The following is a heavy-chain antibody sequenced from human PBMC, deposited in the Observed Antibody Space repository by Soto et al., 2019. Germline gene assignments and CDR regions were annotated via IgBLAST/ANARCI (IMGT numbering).Heavy chain of an antibody. CDR3: ARDQGDPGYYYYGMDV. J-gene: IGHJ6*02. V-gene: IGHV1-2*02. D-gene: IGHD2-21*02. CDR2: INPNSGGT. Sequence: ASVKVSCKASGYTFTGYYMHWVRQAPGQGLEWMGWINPNSGGTNYAQKFQGRVTMTRDTSISTAYMELSRLRSDDTAVYYCARDQGDPGYYYYGMDVWGQGTTVTVSS. CDR1: GYTFTGYY.